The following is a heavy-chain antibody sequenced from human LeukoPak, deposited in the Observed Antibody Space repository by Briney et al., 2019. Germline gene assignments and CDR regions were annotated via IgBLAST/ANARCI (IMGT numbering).Heavy chain of an antibody. CDR1: GFTFHDYA. V-gene: IGHV3-43*02. CDR3: ARGYDFWSGYYDDGDYFDY. CDR2: ITGDGGAT. Sequence: GGSLRLSCAASGFTFHDYAMHWVRQAPGKGLEWVSFITGDGGATYYADSVKGRFTISRDNAKNSLYLQMNSLRAEDTALYYCARGYDFWSGYYDDGDYFDYWGQGTLVTVSS. J-gene: IGHJ4*02. D-gene: IGHD3-3*01.